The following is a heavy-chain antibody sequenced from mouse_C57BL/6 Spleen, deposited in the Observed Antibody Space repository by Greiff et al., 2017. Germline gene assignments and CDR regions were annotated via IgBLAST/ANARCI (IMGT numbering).Heavy chain of an antibody. D-gene: IGHD1-1*01. CDR2: ISYDGSN. Sequence: EVKLMESGPGLVKPSQSLSLTCSVTGYSITSGYYWNWIRQFPGNKLEWMGYISYDGSNNYNPSLKNRISITRDTSKNQFFLKLNSVTTEDTATYYCARVATVVATRRVFEYWGQGTTLTVAS. V-gene: IGHV3-6*01. J-gene: IGHJ2*01. CDR3: ARVATVVATRRVFEY. CDR1: GYSITSGYY.